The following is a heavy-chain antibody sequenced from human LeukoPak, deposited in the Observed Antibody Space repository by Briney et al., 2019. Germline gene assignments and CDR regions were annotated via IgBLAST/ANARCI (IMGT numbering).Heavy chain of an antibody. V-gene: IGHV3-30-3*01. J-gene: IGHJ5*02. CDR1: GFTFSSYV. Sequence: PGGSLRLSCAASGFTFSSYVMHWVRQAPGKGLEWVTVISYDGSNKYYADSVKGRFTTSRDNSKNTLYLQMNSLRAEDTAVYYCARSPPGIAARQVNWFDPWGQGTLVTVSS. CDR2: ISYDGSNK. CDR3: ARSPPGIAARQVNWFDP. D-gene: IGHD6-6*01.